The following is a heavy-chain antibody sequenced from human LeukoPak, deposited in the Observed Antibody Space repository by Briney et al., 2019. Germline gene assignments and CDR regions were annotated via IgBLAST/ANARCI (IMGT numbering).Heavy chain of an antibody. V-gene: IGHV4-59*01. CDR3: ARGTWG. J-gene: IGHJ4*02. CDR2: IYYSGST. D-gene: IGHD3-16*01. Sequence: SETLSLTCAVYGGSFSGYYWSWIRQPPGKGLEWIGYIYYSGSTNYNPSLKSRVTISVDTSKNQFSLKLSSVTAADTAVYYCARGTWGWGQGTLVTVSS. CDR1: GGSFSGYY.